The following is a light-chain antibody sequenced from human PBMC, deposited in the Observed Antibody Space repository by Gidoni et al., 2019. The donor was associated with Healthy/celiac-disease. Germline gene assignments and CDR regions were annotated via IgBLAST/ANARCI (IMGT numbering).Light chain of an antibody. CDR1: PSLLHSNGYNY. Sequence: DTVMTQSPPSLPVTPGEPAPISCRSSPSLLHSNGYNYLDWYLQKPGQSPQLLIYLGSNRAYVVPDRFSGSGSGTDFTLKISRVEAEDVGVYCCMQALQPPLYTFGQGTKLEIK. J-gene: IGKJ2*01. CDR3: MQALQPPLYT. V-gene: IGKV2-28*01. CDR2: LGS.